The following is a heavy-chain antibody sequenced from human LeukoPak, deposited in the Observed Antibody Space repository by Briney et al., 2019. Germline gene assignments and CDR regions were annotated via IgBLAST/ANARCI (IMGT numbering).Heavy chain of an antibody. CDR1: GFTFSSYA. D-gene: IGHD2-2*01. V-gene: IGHV3-23*01. CDR2: ISGSGGST. Sequence: PGGSLRLSCAASGFTFSSYAMSWVRQAPGKGLEWVSAISGSGGSTYYADSVKGRFTISRDNAKNSLYLQMNSLRAEDTAVYYCARLGGIDIVVVPADYWGQGTLVTVSS. CDR3: ARLGGIDIVVVPADY. J-gene: IGHJ4*02.